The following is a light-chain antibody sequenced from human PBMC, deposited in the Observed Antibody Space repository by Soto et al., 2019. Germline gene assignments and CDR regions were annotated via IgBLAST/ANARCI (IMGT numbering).Light chain of an antibody. CDR3: QQYNNWPPYT. V-gene: IGKV3-15*01. CDR1: QSVSSK. CDR2: GAS. J-gene: IGKJ2*01. Sequence: IVMTQSPATLSVSPGDGATLSCRASQSVSSKLAWYQQKPGQAPRLLIYGASTRATGIPARFSGSGSGTEFTLTISSLQSEDFAVYYCQQYNNWPPYTFGQGTNLEIK.